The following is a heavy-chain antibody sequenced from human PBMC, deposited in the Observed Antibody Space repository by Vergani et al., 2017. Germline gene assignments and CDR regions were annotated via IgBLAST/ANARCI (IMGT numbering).Heavy chain of an antibody. CDR2: ISSSGSTI. Sequence: VQLVESGGGVVQPGRSLRLSCAASGFTFSSYGMHWVRQAPGKGLEWVSYISSSGSTIYYADSVKGRFTISRDNAKNSLYLQMNSLRAEDTAVYYCAIDSYDFWSGYQNYWGQGTLVTVSS. CDR1: GFTFSSYG. CDR3: AIDSYDFWSGYQNY. J-gene: IGHJ4*02. V-gene: IGHV3-48*04. D-gene: IGHD3-3*01.